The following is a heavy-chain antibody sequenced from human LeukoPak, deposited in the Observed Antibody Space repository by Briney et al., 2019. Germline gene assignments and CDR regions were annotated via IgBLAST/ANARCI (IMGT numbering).Heavy chain of an antibody. J-gene: IGHJ4*02. V-gene: IGHV1-3*03. CDR2: INAGNGNT. D-gene: IGHD6-19*01. CDR3: ARDWSGWSGGLDY. Sequence: GASVKVSCKASGYTFTSYAMHWVRQAPGQRLEWMGWINAGNGNTKYSQEFQGRVTITRDTSASTAYMELSSLRSEDMAVYYCARDWSGWSGGLDYWGQGTLVTVSS. CDR1: GYTFTSYA.